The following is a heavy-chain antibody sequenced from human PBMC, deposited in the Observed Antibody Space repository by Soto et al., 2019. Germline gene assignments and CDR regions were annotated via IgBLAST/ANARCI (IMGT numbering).Heavy chain of an antibody. CDR1: GFTFDDYA. V-gene: IGHV3-9*01. CDR2: ISWNSGSI. CDR3: AKDRAAAGMDYFDY. Sequence: SLRLSCAAPGFTFDDYAMHWVRQAPGKGLEWVSGISWNSGSIGYADSVKGRFTISRDNAKNSLYLQMNSLRAEDTALYYCAKDRAAAGMDYFDYWGQGTLVTVSS. J-gene: IGHJ4*02. D-gene: IGHD6-13*01.